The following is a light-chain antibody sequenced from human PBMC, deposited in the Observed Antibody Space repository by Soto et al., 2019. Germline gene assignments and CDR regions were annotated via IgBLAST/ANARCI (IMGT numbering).Light chain of an antibody. Sequence: QSALTQPRSVSGSPGQSVTISCTGTSSDVGGYNYVSWYQQHPGKAPKLMIYDVSKRPSGVPDRFSGSKSGNTASLTISGLQAEDEADYYCCSYAGSLYVVSGGGTKLTVL. CDR1: SSDVGGYNY. V-gene: IGLV2-11*01. J-gene: IGLJ2*01. CDR3: CSYAGSLYVV. CDR2: DVS.